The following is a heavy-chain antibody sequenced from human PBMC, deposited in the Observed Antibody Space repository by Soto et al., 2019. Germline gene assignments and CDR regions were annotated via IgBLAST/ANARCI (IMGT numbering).Heavy chain of an antibody. CDR1: GGSISSGGYY. D-gene: IGHD4-17*01. CDR2: IYYIGST. V-gene: IGHV4-31*03. Sequence: PSETLSLTCTVSGGSISSGGYYWSWIRQHPGKGLERIGYIYYIGSTYYNPSLKSRVTISVDTSKNQFSLKLSSVTAADTAVYYCARVPGGDYDKFGTGLLDYWGQGTLVTVSS. J-gene: IGHJ4*02. CDR3: ARVPGGDYDKFGTGLLDY.